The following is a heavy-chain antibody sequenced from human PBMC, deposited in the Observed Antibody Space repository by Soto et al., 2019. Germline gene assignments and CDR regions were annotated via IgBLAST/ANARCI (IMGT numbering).Heavy chain of an antibody. V-gene: IGHV3-23*01. CDR3: AKDLQGNWSPDY. D-gene: IGHD1-1*01. J-gene: IGHJ4*02. Sequence: QPGGSLRLSCAASGFTFSSYAMSWVRQAPGKGLEWVSAITGSGGATYYAESVKGRFTISRDNSKNTVYLQMNSLRAEDTALYYCAKDLQGNWSPDYWGQGTLVTVSS. CDR2: ITGSGGAT. CDR1: GFTFSSYA.